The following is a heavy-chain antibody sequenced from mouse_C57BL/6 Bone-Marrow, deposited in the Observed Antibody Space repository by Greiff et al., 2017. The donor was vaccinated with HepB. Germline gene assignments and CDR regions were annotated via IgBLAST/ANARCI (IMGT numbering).Heavy chain of an antibody. J-gene: IGHJ3*01. CDR1: GFNIKDDY. V-gene: IGHV14-4*01. Sequence: VQLQQSGAELVRPGASVKLSCTASGFNIKDDYMHWVKQRPEQGLEWIGWIDPENGDPEYASKFQGKATITANTSSNTAYLQLSSLPSEDTAVYYCTTADYSNYVSVLWFAYWGQGTLVTVSA. D-gene: IGHD2-5*01. CDR3: TTADYSNYVSVLWFAY. CDR2: IDPENGDP.